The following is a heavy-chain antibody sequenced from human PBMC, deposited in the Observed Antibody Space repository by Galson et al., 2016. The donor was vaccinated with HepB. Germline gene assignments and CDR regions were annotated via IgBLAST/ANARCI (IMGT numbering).Heavy chain of an antibody. CDR3: ACPTGGNWTDY. V-gene: IGHV3-23*01. CDR1: GFTFSSYA. D-gene: IGHD1-1*01. Sequence: SLRLSCAASGFTFSSYAMSWVHQAPGKGLEWVAGISGGGRATLYADSVKGRFTISRDNAKNSLYLQMTSLRVEDTAVYYCACPTGGNWTDYWGQGTLVTVSS. J-gene: IGHJ4*02. CDR2: ISGGGRAT.